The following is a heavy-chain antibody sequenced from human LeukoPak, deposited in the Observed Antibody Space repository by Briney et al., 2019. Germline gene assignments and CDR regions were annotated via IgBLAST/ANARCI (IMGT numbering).Heavy chain of an antibody. D-gene: IGHD5-18*01. CDR1: GGSISSYY. CDR2: ISYSGST. CDR3: ARYTAMVAFHAHGFDI. Sequence: SETLSLTCTVSGGSISSYYWSWIRQPPGKGLEWIGYISYSGSTNYNPSLKSRVTISVDTSRNQFSLKLRSVTAADTAVYYCARYTAMVAFHAHGFDIWGQGTMVTVSS. J-gene: IGHJ3*02. V-gene: IGHV4-59*01.